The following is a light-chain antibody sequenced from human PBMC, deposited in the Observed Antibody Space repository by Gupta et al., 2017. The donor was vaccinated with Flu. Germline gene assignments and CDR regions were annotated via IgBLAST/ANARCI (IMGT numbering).Light chain of an antibody. V-gene: IGLV1-36*01. CDR3: SAWDDTGNGVV. J-gene: IGLJ2*01. CDR2: LDD. CDR1: SSKIGNND. Sequence: RVTISCSGPSSKIGNNDVNWYQQVPGKAPKLLIYLDDLGDSGVADRFSASKSGTSASLAISGLQAEDEADYYCSAWDDTGNGVVFGGGTKLTVL.